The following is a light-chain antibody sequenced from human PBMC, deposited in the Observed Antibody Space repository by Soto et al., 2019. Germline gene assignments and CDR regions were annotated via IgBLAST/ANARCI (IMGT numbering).Light chain of an antibody. CDR1: LIFSSN. J-gene: IGKJ1*01. V-gene: IGKV3-15*01. Sequence: MTQSPATLSLYPGEIATLSCIATLIFSSNIAWYQQIPGQAPRLLIYGTSTRATGIAAMFSGSGSGTQFTLSVCSVRAGDCVRDCCQVAEGISGMFGQGAKV. CDR2: GTS. CDR3: QVAEGISGM.